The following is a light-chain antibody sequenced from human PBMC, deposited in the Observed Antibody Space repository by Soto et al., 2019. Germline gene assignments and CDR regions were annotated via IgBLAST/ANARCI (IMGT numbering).Light chain of an antibody. CDR2: WAS. J-gene: IGKJ4*01. CDR1: QTVSHSSNNKKY. V-gene: IGKV4-1*01. Sequence: DIVMTQSPDSLAVSLGERATINCKSSQTVSHSSNNKKYLAWYQQKPGQPPKLLIYWASTRYSGVPDRFSGSGSGTDFTLTINSLQPEDIATYYCQQYDNLPLTFGGGTKVDI. CDR3: QQYDNLPLT.